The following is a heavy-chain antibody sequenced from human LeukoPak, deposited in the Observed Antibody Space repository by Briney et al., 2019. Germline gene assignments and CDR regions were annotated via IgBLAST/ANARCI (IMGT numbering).Heavy chain of an antibody. J-gene: IGHJ4*02. CDR1: GGSFSGYY. CDR3: ASLEAFYYYDSSGYYF. Sequence: SETLSLTCAVYGGSFSGYYWSWIRQPPGKGLEWIGEINHSGSTNYNPSLKSRVTISVDTSKNQFSLKLSSVTAADTAVYYCASLEAFYYYDSSGYYFWGQGTLVTVSS. D-gene: IGHD3-22*01. CDR2: INHSGST. V-gene: IGHV4-34*01.